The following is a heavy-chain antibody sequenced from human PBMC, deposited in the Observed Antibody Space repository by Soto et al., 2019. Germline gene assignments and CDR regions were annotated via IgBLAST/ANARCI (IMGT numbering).Heavy chain of an antibody. CDR3: AKRGRGAVAFDY. Sequence: GGSLRLSCAASGFTFNSYAMSWVRQAPGKGLEWVSTISGSGVSTYYADSVKGRFTFSRDNSKNTLYLQMNSLRAEDTAVYYCAKRGRGAVAFDYWGQGTLVTVSA. D-gene: IGHD6-19*01. J-gene: IGHJ4*02. CDR1: GFTFNSYA. V-gene: IGHV3-23*01. CDR2: ISGSGVST.